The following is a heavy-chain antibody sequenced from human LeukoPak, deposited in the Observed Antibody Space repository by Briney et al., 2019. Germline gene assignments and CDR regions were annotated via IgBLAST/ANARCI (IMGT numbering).Heavy chain of an antibody. CDR3: ARAYYYGSGTPTQIYYYYMDV. J-gene: IGHJ6*03. CDR2: IIPIFGTA. Sequence: SVKVSCKASGGTFSSYAVSWVRQAPGQGLEWMGGIIPIFGTANYAQKFQGGVAITADESTSTAYMELSSLRSEDTAVYYCARAYYYGSGTPTQIYYYYMDVWGKGTTVTISS. CDR1: GGTFSSYA. D-gene: IGHD3-10*01. V-gene: IGHV1-69*01.